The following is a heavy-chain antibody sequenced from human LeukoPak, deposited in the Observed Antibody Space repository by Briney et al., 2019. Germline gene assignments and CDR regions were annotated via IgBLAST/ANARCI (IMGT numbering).Heavy chain of an antibody. D-gene: IGHD1-26*01. CDR3: ASGSYQWVFYFDY. CDR2: INHSGST. CDR1: GGSFSGYY. V-gene: IGHV4-34*01. J-gene: IGHJ4*02. Sequence: SETLSLTCAVYGGSFSGYYWSWIRQPPGKGLEWIGEINHSGSTNYNPSLKSRVTISVDTSKNQFSLKLSSVTAADTAVYYCASGSYQWVFYFDYWGQGTLVTVSS.